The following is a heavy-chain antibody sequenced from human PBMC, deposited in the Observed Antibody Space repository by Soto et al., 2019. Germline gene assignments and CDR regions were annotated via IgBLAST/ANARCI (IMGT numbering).Heavy chain of an antibody. CDR1: GGSISSGGYY. J-gene: IGHJ5*02. CDR2: IYYRGST. V-gene: IGHV4-31*03. Sequence: PSETLSLTCTVSGGSISSGGYYWSWIRQHPGKGLEWIGYIYYRGSTYYNPSLKSRVTISVDTSKNQFSLKLSSVTAADTAVYYCARADCSGGSCYLGNWFDPWGQGTLVTVSS. D-gene: IGHD2-15*01. CDR3: ARADCSGGSCYLGNWFDP.